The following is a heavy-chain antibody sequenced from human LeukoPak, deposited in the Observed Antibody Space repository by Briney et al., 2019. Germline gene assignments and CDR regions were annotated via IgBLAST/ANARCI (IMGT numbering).Heavy chain of an antibody. CDR2: ISYDGSNK. CDR1: GFTFSSYA. V-gene: IGHV3-30*04. CDR3: AREIRVYDSSGYYPVYFDY. D-gene: IGHD3-22*01. J-gene: IGHJ4*02. Sequence: GGSLRLSCAASGFTFSSYAMHWVRQAPGKGLEWVAVISYDGSNKYYADSVKGRFTISRDNSKNTLYLQMNSLRAEDTAVYYCAREIRVYDSSGYYPVYFDYWGQGTLVTVSS.